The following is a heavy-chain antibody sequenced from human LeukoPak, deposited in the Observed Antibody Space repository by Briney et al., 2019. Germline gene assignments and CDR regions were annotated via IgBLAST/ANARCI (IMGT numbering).Heavy chain of an antibody. J-gene: IGHJ4*02. CDR3: ATQAYDSSGYSFDY. D-gene: IGHD3-22*01. CDR1: GFTFSSYA. CDR2: ISGSGGRT. V-gene: IGHV3-23*01. Sequence: GGSLRLSCAASGFTFSSYAMSWVRQAPGKGLAWVSFISGSGGRTHYADSVKGRFTISRDNSKNALYLQMNSLRAEDTAVYYCATQAYDSSGYSFDYWGQGTLVTVSS.